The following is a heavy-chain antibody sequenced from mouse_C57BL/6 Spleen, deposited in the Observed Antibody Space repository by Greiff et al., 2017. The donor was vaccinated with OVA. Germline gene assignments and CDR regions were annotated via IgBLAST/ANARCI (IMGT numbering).Heavy chain of an antibody. V-gene: IGHV1-81*01. D-gene: IGHD3-2*02. Sequence: QVQLQQSGAELARPGASVKLSCKASGYTFTSYGISWVKQRTGQGLEWIGEIYPRSGNTYYNEKFKGKATLTADKSSSTAYMELRSLTSEDSAVYFCADSSGYRFAYWGQGTLVTVSA. CDR1: GYTFTSYG. CDR2: IYPRSGNT. J-gene: IGHJ3*01. CDR3: ADSSGYRFAY.